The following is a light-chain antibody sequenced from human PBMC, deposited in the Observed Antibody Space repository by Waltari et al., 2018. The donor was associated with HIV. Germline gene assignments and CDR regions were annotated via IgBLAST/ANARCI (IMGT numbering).Light chain of an antibody. Sequence: QSVLPQPASVSGSPGQSITISCTGTNDDIGSYIYVSWYQQHPGKVPKLLMYDVSSRPSGVSNRFSGSKSGHTASLSISGIQTEDEAHYYCTSYTSTATVVFGGGTKLTVL. J-gene: IGLJ2*01. CDR1: NDDIGSYIY. V-gene: IGLV2-14*03. CDR3: TSYTSTATVV. CDR2: DVS.